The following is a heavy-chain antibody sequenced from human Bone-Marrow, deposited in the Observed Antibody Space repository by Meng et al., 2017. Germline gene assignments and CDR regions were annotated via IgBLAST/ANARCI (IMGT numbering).Heavy chain of an antibody. CDR2: IYSGGST. Sequence: GESLKISCAASGFTVSSNYMSWVRQAPGKGLEWVSVIYSGGSTYYADSVKGRFTISRHNSKTTLYLQMNSLRAEDTAVYYCASGSGVFVYWGQGTLVTVSS. J-gene: IGHJ4*02. V-gene: IGHV3-53*04. CDR1: GFTVSSNY. CDR3: ASGSGVFVY. D-gene: IGHD1-26*01.